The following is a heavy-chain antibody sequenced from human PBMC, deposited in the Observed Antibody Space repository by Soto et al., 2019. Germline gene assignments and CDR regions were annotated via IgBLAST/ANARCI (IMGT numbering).Heavy chain of an antibody. Sequence: GCSLRLVGAASGVIFNDYDMSSVRHPPGQVLEWVSTIPGRGGHKVHAEYADSVKGRFTISRDKCKVTVDMQMDSPSAEDTAVYYCKKEIACEWGHMDVWGQGSTVAVS. CDR2: IPGRGGHKVHA. CDR1: GVIFNDYD. J-gene: IGHJ6*02. V-gene: IGHV3-23*01. D-gene: IGHD7-27*01. CDR3: KKEIACEWGHMDV.